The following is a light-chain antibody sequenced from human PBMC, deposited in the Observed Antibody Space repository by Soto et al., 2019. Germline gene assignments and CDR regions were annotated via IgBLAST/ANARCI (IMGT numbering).Light chain of an antibody. CDR1: GSDAGGYNY. CDR3: SSYTSSTTLGVL. Sequence: QSALTQPASVSGSPGQSITISCTGTGSDAGGYNYVSWYQQHPGKAPKLMIYEVSTRPSGVSNRFSGSKSGNTASLTISGLQAEDEAAYYCSSYTSSTTLGVLFGGGTKLTVL. V-gene: IGLV2-14*01. J-gene: IGLJ2*01. CDR2: EVS.